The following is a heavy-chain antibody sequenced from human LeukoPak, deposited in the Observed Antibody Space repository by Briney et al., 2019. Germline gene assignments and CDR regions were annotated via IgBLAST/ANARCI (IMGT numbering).Heavy chain of an antibody. CDR3: ARDRRDCSSTSCYRTDFDI. V-gene: IGHV3-30-3*01. D-gene: IGHD2-2*02. J-gene: IGHJ3*02. Sequence: GGSLRLSCAASGFTFSSYAMHWVRQAPGKGLEWVAVISYDGSNKYYADSVKGRFTISRDNAKNSLYLQMNSLRAEDTAVYYCARDRRDCSSTSCYRTDFDIWGQGTMVTVPS. CDR2: ISYDGSNK. CDR1: GFTFSSYA.